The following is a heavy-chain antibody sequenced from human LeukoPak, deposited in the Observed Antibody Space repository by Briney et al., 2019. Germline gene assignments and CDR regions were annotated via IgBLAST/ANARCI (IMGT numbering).Heavy chain of an antibody. CDR1: GGSISSSSYY. CDR2: IYYSGST. J-gene: IGHJ5*02. D-gene: IGHD3-9*01. V-gene: IGHV4-39*01. Sequence: SETLSLTCTVSGGSISSSSYYWGWIRQPPGKGLEWIGSIYYSGSTYYNPSLKSRVTISADTSKNQFSLKLSSVTAADTAVYYCARGPRYCDILTGYSNWFDPWGQGTLVTVSS. CDR3: ARGPRYCDILTGYSNWFDP.